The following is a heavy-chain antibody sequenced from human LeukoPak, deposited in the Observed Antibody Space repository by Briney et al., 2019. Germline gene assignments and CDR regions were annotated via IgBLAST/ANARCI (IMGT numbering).Heavy chain of an antibody. CDR1: GFTFSNAW. D-gene: IGHD5-12*01. CDR2: IKSKVNGETI. V-gene: IGHV3-15*01. J-gene: IGHJ4*02. CDR3: TTTVGYTGYDWGY. Sequence: GGSLRLSCAASGFTFSNAWLSWVRQAPEKGLEWVGRIKSKVNGETIDYAAPVKGRFTISRDDSKNTLYLQMNSLRTEDTAVYYCTTTVGYTGYDWGYWGQGTLVTVSS.